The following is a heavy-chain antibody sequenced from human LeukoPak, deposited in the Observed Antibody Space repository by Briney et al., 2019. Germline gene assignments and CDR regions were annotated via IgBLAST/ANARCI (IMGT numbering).Heavy chain of an antibody. J-gene: IGHJ4*02. V-gene: IGHV3-23*01. CDR1: GFTFSNHG. CDR2: ISSSGSTI. CDR3: AKDRRQLWPDPGPFDY. D-gene: IGHD5-18*01. Sequence: PGGSLRLSCAASGFTFSNHGMNWVRQAPGKGLEWVSYISSSGSTIYYADSVKGRFTISRDNSKNTLYLQMNSLRAEDTAVYYCAKDRRQLWPDPGPFDYWGQGTLVTVSS.